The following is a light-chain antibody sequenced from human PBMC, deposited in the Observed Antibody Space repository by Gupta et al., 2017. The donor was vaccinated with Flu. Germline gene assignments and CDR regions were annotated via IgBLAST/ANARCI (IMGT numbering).Light chain of an antibody. V-gene: IGKV3-15*01. J-gene: IGKJ1*01. CDR1: QAVNYN. CDR3: QQDNNWPWT. CDR2: GSS. Sequence: PATLSVSPGGRATLSCRASQAVNYNLAWYQQKPGQAPRLLISGSSARASGLPDRFSGSGSGTEFTLTISSLQSEDFAVYYCQQDNNWPWTFGQGTKVEIK.